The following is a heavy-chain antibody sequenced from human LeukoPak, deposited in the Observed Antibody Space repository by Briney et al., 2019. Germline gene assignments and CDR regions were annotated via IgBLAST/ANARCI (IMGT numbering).Heavy chain of an antibody. CDR1: GFSFTKYW. CDR3: ARDYCSSTSCLFDY. V-gene: IGHV3-74*01. D-gene: IGHD2-2*01. J-gene: IGHJ4*02. CDR2: ISPDGNNT. Sequence: GGSLTLSCAASGFSFTKYWIHWVRQAPGKGPVWVSRISPDGNNTIYADSVRGRFIISRDNAKNTLYLRMSRLRSDDTAVYYCARDYCSSTSCLFDYWGQGTLVTVSS.